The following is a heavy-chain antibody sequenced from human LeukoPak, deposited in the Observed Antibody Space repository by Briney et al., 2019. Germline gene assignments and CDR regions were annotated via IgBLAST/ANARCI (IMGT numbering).Heavy chain of an antibody. D-gene: IGHD5-18*01. CDR2: IYYSGST. V-gene: IGHV4-39*07. CDR1: GGSISSSSYY. Sequence: SETLSLTCTVSGGSISSSSYYWGWIRQPPGKGLEWIGSIYYSGSTYYNPSLKSRVTISVDTSKNQFSLKLSSVTAADTAVYYCARRGYSYGPYYYYYMDVWGKGTTVTVSS. CDR3: ARRGYSYGPYYYYYMDV. J-gene: IGHJ6*03.